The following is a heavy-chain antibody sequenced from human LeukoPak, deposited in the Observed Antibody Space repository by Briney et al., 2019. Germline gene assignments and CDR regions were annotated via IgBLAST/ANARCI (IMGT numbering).Heavy chain of an antibody. CDR1: GYTLTGLS. Sequence: ASVKVSCKVSGYTLTGLSMHWVRQAPGKGLEWMGGFDPEDGETIYAQKFQGRVTMTEDTSTDTAYMELSSLRSEDTAVYYCARHYYGSGTDYYFDYWGQGTLVTVSS. J-gene: IGHJ4*02. CDR3: ARHYYGSGTDYYFDY. V-gene: IGHV1-24*01. CDR2: FDPEDGET. D-gene: IGHD3-10*01.